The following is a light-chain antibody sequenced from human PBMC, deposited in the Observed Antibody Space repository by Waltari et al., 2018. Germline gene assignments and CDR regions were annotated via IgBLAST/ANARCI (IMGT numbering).Light chain of an antibody. CDR1: SSNIGASYD. CDR3: QSYDSSLRGWV. Sequence: QSVLAQPPSVSEAPGQRFAISCTGSSSNIGASYDVNWYQQLPGTAPKLLIYGTFNRPSGVPDRFSGSKSGASASLAITGLQGGDEADYYCQSYDSSLRGWVCGGGTKLTVL. CDR2: GTF. J-gene: IGLJ3*02. V-gene: IGLV1-40*01.